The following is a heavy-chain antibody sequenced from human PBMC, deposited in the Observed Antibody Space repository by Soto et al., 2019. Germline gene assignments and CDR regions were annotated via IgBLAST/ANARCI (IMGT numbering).Heavy chain of an antibody. CDR1: GGSVTSTSYY. CDR2: MHYSGST. CDR3: AREWEHLYFDY. V-gene: IGHV4-61*01. J-gene: IGHJ4*02. Sequence: SETLSLTCTVSGGSVTSTSYYWSWIRQPPGKGLEWIGYMHYSGSTNYNPSLKSRVTISVDTSKNQFSLKLSSVTAADTAVYYCAREWEHLYFDYWGQGTLVTVSS. D-gene: IGHD1-26*01.